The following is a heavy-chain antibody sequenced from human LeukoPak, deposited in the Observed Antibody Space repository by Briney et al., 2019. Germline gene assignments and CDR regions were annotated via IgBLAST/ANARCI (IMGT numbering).Heavy chain of an antibody. CDR1: GFTFSSYA. CDR2: ISGSGGST. CDR3: AKDSSSGWYKDY. D-gene: IGHD6-19*01. Sequence: PGGSLRLSCAASGFTFSSYAMSWVRQAPGEGLEWVSAISGSGGSTYYADSVKGRFTISRDNSKNTLYLQMNSLRAEDTAVYYCAKDSSSGWYKDYWGQGTLVTVSS. J-gene: IGHJ4*02. V-gene: IGHV3-23*01.